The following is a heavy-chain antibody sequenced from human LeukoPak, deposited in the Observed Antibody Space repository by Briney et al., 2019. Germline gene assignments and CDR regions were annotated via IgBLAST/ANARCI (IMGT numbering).Heavy chain of an antibody. CDR1: GFTFSSYA. CDR3: ARDPTGVVVPAAVDY. CDR2: ISYDGSNK. Sequence: GGSLRLSCAASGFTFSSYAMHWVRQAPGKGLEWVAVISYDGSNKYYADSVKGRFTISRDNSKNTLYLQMNSLRAEDTAVYYCARDPTGVVVPAAVDYWGQGTLVTVSS. V-gene: IGHV3-30-3*01. D-gene: IGHD2-2*01. J-gene: IGHJ4*02.